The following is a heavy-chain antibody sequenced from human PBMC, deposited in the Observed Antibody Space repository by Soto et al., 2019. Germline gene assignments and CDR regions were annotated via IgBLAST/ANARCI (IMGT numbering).Heavy chain of an antibody. V-gene: IGHV1-69*02. J-gene: IGHJ4*02. Sequence: SVKVSCKASGGTFSSYTISWVRQAPGQGLEWMGRVIPILGIANYAQKFQGRVTITADKSTSTAYMELSSLRSEDTAVYCCARGREGWLHRAVTIALDYWGQGTLLTVSS. D-gene: IGHD3-22*01. CDR3: ARGREGWLHRAVTIALDY. CDR1: GGTFSSYT. CDR2: VIPILGIA.